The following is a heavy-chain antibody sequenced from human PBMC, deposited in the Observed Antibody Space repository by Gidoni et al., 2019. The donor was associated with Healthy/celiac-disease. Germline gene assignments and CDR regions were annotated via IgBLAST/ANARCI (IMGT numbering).Heavy chain of an antibody. J-gene: IGHJ4*02. D-gene: IGHD3-9*01. V-gene: IGHV4-39*01. CDR2: IYYSGST. CDR1: GGSISSSSYY. Sequence: QLQLQESGPGLVKPSETLSLTCTVSGGSISSSSYYWGWIRQPPGKGLEWIGSIYYSGSTYYNPSLKSRVTISVDTSKNQFSLKLSSVTAADTAVYYCARQIGAYDILTGYDYWGQGTLVTVSS. CDR3: ARQIGAYDILTGYDY.